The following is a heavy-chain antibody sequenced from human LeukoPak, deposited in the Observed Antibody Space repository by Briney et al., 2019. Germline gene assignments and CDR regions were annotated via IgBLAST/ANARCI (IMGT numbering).Heavy chain of an antibody. J-gene: IGHJ5*02. CDR3: ARDRRDSSSWYAGWFDP. D-gene: IGHD6-13*01. V-gene: IGHV4-59*01. CDR2: IYYSGST. CDR1: GGSISSYY. Sequence: SETLSLTCTVSGGSISSYYWSWIRQPPGKGLEWIGYIYYSGSTNYNPSLKSRVTISVDTSKNQFSLKLSSVTAADTAVYYCARDRRDSSSWYAGWFDPWGQGTLVTVSS.